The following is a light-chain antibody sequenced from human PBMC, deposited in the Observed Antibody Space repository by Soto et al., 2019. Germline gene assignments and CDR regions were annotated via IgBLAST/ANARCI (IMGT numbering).Light chain of an antibody. J-gene: IGKJ4*01. V-gene: IGKV4-1*01. Sequence: DFVLTHSPDSLAVSMGERATINCRSSQSVLYNSNNKNYLAWYQQKPGQPPKLLIYWASTRESGVPDRFSGSGSGTDFTPTISSLQAEDVAVYYCQQYYSTPLTFGGGT. CDR3: QQYYSTPLT. CDR2: WAS. CDR1: QSVLYNSNNKNY.